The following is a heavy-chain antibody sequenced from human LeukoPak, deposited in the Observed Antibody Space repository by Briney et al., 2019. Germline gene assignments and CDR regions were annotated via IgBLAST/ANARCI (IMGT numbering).Heavy chain of an antibody. Sequence: SVKDSCKASGGTFSSYAISWVRQAPGQGLEWMGGIIPIFGTANYAQKFQGRVTITTDESTSTAYMELSSLRSEDTALSYCAKPKQQLVTWGFYYYYYMDVWGKGTTVTVSS. D-gene: IGHD6-13*01. V-gene: IGHV1-69*05. CDR2: IIPIFGTA. CDR1: GGTFSSYA. J-gene: IGHJ6*03. CDR3: AKPKQQLVTWGFYYYYYMDV.